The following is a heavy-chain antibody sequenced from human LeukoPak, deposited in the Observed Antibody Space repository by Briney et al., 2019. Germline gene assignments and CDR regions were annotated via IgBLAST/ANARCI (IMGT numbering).Heavy chain of an antibody. Sequence: ASVKVSCKASEGTFSSYAISWVRQAPGPGLEWMGGIIPIYGTPNYTQKFQGRVTITADTSTSTAYMELSSLRSEDTAVYYCARQKRGYSYGWGYYMDVWGKGTTVTVSS. D-gene: IGHD5-18*01. CDR3: ARQKRGYSYGWGYYMDV. CDR2: IIPIYGTP. CDR1: EGTFSSYA. V-gene: IGHV1-69*06. J-gene: IGHJ6*03.